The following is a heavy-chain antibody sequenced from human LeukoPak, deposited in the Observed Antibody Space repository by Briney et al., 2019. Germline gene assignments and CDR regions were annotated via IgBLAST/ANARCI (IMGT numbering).Heavy chain of an antibody. V-gene: IGHV4-59*01. CDR1: GGSISSYY. CDR3: AMMDVRDGYNYLFDY. J-gene: IGHJ4*02. CDR2: IYYSGST. Sequence: SETLSLTCTVSGGSISSYYWSWIRQPPGKGLEWIGYIYYSGSTNYNPSLKSRVTISVDTSKNQFSLKLSSVTAADTAVYYCAMMDVRDGYNYLFDYWGQGTLVTVSS. D-gene: IGHD5-24*01.